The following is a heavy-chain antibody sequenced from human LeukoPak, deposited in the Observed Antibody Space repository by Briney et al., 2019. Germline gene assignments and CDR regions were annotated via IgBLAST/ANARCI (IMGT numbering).Heavy chain of an antibody. CDR2: IYSGGST. V-gene: IGHV3-66*01. Sequence: GGSLRLSCAASGFTLSSNYMSWVRQAPGKGLEWVSVIYSGGSTYYTDSVKGGLTISRDNSKNTLYLQMNSLRAEDTAVYYCARDLRAGAGGNDYWGQGTLVTVSS. CDR1: GFTLSSNY. D-gene: IGHD4-23*01. J-gene: IGHJ4*02. CDR3: ARDLRAGAGGNDY.